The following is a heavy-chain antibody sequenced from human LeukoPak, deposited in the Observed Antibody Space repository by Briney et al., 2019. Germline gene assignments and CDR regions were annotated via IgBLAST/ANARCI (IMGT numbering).Heavy chain of an antibody. CDR1: GFTFSNAW. Sequence: GGSLRLSCAASGFTFSNAWMSWVRQAPGKGLEWVGLIKLKSDGGPTDYAAPGKGRFTISGDDSKNTLYLQMNSLKTEDTAVYYCSAGLGRTDTDSWGQGTLVTVSS. V-gene: IGHV3-15*01. CDR3: SAGLGRTDTDS. D-gene: IGHD3/OR15-3a*01. CDR2: IKLKSDGGPT. J-gene: IGHJ4*02.